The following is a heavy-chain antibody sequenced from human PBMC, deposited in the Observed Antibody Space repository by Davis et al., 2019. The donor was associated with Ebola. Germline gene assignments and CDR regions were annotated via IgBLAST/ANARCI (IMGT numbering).Heavy chain of an antibody. Sequence: SVKVSCKASGGTFSSYAISWVRQAPGQGLEWMGGIIPILGIANYAQKFQGRVTITADKSTSTAYMELSSLRSEDTAVYYCARDDSGSYSYYYYYMDVWGKGTTVTVSS. J-gene: IGHJ6*03. CDR1: GGTFSSYA. CDR3: ARDDSGSYSYYYYYMDV. D-gene: IGHD1-26*01. V-gene: IGHV1-69*10. CDR2: IIPILGIA.